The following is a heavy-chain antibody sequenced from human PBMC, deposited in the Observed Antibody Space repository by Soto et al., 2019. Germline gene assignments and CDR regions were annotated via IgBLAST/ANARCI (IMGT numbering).Heavy chain of an antibody. CDR3: GRARGDLGAFDI. CDR2: INHNSGGP. CDR1: GYTFTGYY. D-gene: IGHD3-10*01. Sequence: ASVKVSCKASGYTFTGYYMHWVRQAPGQGLEWMGWINHNSGGPNYAQQFQGWVTMTRDTSISTAYMELSRRRADDTAGYYCGRARGDLGAFDIWGQGTMVTVSS. J-gene: IGHJ3*02. V-gene: IGHV1-2*04.